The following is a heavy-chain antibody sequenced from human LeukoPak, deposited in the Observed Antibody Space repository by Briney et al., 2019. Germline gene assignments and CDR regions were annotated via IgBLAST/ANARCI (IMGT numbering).Heavy chain of an antibody. J-gene: IGHJ4*02. CDR3: ARARLYSGWYDYFDY. Sequence: GGSLRLSCAASGFTFSSYAMSWVRQAPGKGLEWVSAISGSGGSTYYADSVKGRFTISRDNSKNTLYLQLNSLRAEDTAVYYCARARLYSGWYDYFDYWGQGTLVTVSS. CDR2: ISGSGGST. V-gene: IGHV3-23*01. CDR1: GFTFSSYA. D-gene: IGHD6-19*01.